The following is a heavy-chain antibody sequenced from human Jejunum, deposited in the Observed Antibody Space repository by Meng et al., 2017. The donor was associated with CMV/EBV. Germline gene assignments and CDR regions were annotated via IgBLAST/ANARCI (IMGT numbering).Heavy chain of an antibody. CDR3: AREASSSSGPVGGDY. J-gene: IGHJ4*02. CDR1: GVTVSNNY. D-gene: IGHD6-6*01. CDR2: IYPGGTT. V-gene: IGHV3-66*02. Sequence: SGVTVSNNYMTWVRQAPGKGLEWVSGIYPGGTTYYADSVKGRFTISRDNSKNTLYLQMNSLRAEDTAVYYCAREASSSSGPVGGDYWGQGTLVTVSS.